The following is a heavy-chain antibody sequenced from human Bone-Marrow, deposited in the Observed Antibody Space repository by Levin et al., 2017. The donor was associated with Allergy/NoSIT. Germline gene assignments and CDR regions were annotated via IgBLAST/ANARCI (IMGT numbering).Heavy chain of an antibody. V-gene: IGHV3-33*01. J-gene: IGHJ6*02. CDR3: ARSDVRDWYPAGGSYYLGMDV. CDR2: IWYDGRNK. D-gene: IGHD6-19*01. Sequence: SGGSLRLSCSASGFNFRTYGMHWVRQAPGKGLEGVAVIWYDGRNKFYGDSVKGRFTISRDNPKNTVYLQMNSLRVEDTGVYYCARSDVRDWYPAGGSYYLGMDVWGRGTTVSVSS. CDR1: GFNFRTYG.